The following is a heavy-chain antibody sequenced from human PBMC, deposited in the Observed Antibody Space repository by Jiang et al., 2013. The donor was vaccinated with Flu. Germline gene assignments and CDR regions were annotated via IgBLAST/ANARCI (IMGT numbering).Heavy chain of an antibody. CDR1: GGSFSGYY. V-gene: IGHV4-34*01. J-gene: IGHJ6*02. CDR3: ASLDMYSSGWYDPVGYYYGMDV. D-gene: IGHD6-19*01. Sequence: LLKPSETLSLTCAVYGGSFSGYYWSWIRQPPGKGLEWIGEINHSGSTNYNPSLKSRVTISVDTSKNQFSLKLSSVTAADTAVYYCASLDMYSSGWYDPVGYYYGMDVWGQGTTVTVSS. CDR2: INHSGST.